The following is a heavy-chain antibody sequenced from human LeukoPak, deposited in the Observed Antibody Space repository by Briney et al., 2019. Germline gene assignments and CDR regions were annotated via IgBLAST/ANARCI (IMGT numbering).Heavy chain of an antibody. Sequence: ASVKVSCKASGDTFSSYDINWVRQATGQGLEWMGWMNPNRGKTSYAQKFQGRVTITADNSISTAYMGLSSLRSEDTAVYYCAVTLRNHIGAFGIWGQRTMVTVSS. CDR2: MNPNRGKT. CDR1: GDTFSSYD. J-gene: IGHJ3*02. CDR3: AVTLRNHIGAFGI. V-gene: IGHV1-8*01. D-gene: IGHD1-14*01.